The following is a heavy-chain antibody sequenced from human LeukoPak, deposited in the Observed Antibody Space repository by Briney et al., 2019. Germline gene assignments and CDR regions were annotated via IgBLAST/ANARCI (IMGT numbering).Heavy chain of an antibody. V-gene: IGHV4-4*02. J-gene: IGHJ4*02. CDR3: AKHRRIFGVVIAIFDY. Sequence: PSGTLSLTCAVSGGSISSSNWWSWVRQPPGKGLQWIGSIYHSGSTNYNPSLKSRVTISVDTSKNQFSLKLSSVTAADTAVYYCAKHRRIFGVVIAIFDYWGQGILVTVSS. CDR1: GGSISSSNW. CDR2: IYHSGST. D-gene: IGHD3-3*01.